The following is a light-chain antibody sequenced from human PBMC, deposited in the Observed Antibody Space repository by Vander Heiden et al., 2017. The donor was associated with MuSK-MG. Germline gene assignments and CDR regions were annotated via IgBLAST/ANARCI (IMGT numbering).Light chain of an antibody. CDR2: QDT. Sequence: SYEVTQPPSVSVSPGQTASIPCSGDEVGDKYVSWYQQKPGQAPVLVLYQDTKRPSGIPERFSGSNYGNTATMTISGTQAMDEADYYCQAWDSSTAQVVFGGGTKLTVL. J-gene: IGLJ2*01. CDR1: EVGDKY. V-gene: IGLV3-1*01. CDR3: QAWDSSTAQVV.